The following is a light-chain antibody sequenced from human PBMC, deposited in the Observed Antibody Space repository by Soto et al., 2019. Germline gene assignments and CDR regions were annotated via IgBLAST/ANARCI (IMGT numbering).Light chain of an antibody. CDR3: QQRSNWPTMT. V-gene: IGKV3-11*01. Sequence: EIVLTQSPATLSLSPGERATLSCRASQSVSSYLAWYQQKPGQAPRLLIYDASNRATGIPARFSGSGSGTDFTLTIISLEPDDFAVYYCQQRSNWPTMTFGQGTKLEIK. CDR1: QSVSSY. J-gene: IGKJ2*01. CDR2: DAS.